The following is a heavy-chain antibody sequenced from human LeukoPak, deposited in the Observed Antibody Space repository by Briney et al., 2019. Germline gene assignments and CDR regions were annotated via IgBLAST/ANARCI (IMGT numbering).Heavy chain of an antibody. Sequence: PGGSLRLSCAASGFTFSSYAMGWVRQAPGKGLEWVSAISGSGGSTYYADSVKGRFTISRDNSKNTLYLQMNSLRAEDTAVYYCAKDLEQWLGWYFDLWGRGALVTVSS. V-gene: IGHV3-23*01. J-gene: IGHJ2*01. CDR3: AKDLEQWLGWYFDL. CDR1: GFTFSSYA. CDR2: ISGSGGST. D-gene: IGHD6-19*01.